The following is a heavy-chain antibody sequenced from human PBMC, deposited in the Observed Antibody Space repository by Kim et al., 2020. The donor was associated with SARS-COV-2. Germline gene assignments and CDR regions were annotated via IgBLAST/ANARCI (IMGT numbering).Heavy chain of an antibody. CDR2: IIPIFGTA. CDR3: ARGPPWKKRAVAGYYFDY. V-gene: IGHV1-69*13. Sequence: SVKVSCKASGGTFSSYAISWVRQAPGQGLEWMGGIIPIFGTANYAQKFQGRVTITADESTSTAYMELSSLRSEDTAVYYCARGPPWKKRAVAGYYFDYWGQGTLVTVSS. D-gene: IGHD1-1*01. J-gene: IGHJ4*02. CDR1: GGTFSSYA.